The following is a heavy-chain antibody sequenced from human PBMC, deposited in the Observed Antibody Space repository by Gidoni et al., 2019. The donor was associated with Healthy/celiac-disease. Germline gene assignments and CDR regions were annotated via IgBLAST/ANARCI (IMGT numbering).Heavy chain of an antibody. Sequence: QVQLVESGGGVVQPGGSLRLSCAASGFTFSSYGMHWVRQAPGKGLEWVAFIRYDGSNKYYADSVKGRFTISRDNSKNTLYLQMNSLRAEDTAVYYCAIAIGADTAPGGGYWGQGTLVTVSS. J-gene: IGHJ4*02. CDR3: AIAIGADTAPGGGY. D-gene: IGHD5-18*01. CDR1: GFTFSSYG. CDR2: IRYDGSNK. V-gene: IGHV3-30*02.